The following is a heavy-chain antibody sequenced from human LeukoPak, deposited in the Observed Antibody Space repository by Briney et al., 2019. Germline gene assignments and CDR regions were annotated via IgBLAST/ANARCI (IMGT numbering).Heavy chain of an antibody. CDR2: IIPIFGTA. D-gene: IGHD3-16*02. CDR3: ASKTYYDYVWGSYLSPDY. V-gene: IGHV1-69*13. Sequence: SVKVSCKASGGTFSSYAISWVRQAPGQGLEWMGGIIPIFGTANYAQKFQGRVTITADESTSTAYMELSSLRSEDTAVYYCASKTYYDYVWGSYLSPDYWGQGTLVTVSS. J-gene: IGHJ4*02. CDR1: GGTFSSYA.